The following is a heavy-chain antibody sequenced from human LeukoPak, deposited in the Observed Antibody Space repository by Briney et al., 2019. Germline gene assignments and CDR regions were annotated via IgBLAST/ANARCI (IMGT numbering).Heavy chain of an antibody. D-gene: IGHD2/OR15-2a*01. V-gene: IGHV1-2*02. CDR2: INPDSGGT. CDR3: ARTFYDTLDSDAFDF. CDR1: EYTLSGHY. J-gene: IGHJ3*01. Sequence: ASVKVSCKASEYTLSGHYMHWVRQAPGQGLEWMGWINPDSGGTNNAQKFQGRVTMTRDTSISTAYMELSRLRSDDTAVYYCARTFYDTLDSDAFDFWGQGTMVIVSS.